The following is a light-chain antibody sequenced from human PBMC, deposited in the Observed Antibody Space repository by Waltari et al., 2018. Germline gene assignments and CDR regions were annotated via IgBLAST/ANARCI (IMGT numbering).Light chain of an antibody. Sequence: QSALTQPASVSGSPGQSITISCTGTSRDGGGYNFASCYQQHPGKAPKLMIFEVNNRPSGVSNRFSGSKSGNTASLTISGLQIEDEADYYCSSYTGSNPLEVFGGGTKLTVL. V-gene: IGLV2-14*01. J-gene: IGLJ3*02. CDR1: SRDGGGYNF. CDR3: SSYTGSNPLEV. CDR2: EVN.